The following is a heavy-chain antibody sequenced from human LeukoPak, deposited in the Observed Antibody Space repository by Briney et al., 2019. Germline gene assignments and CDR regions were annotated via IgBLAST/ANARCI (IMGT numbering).Heavy chain of an antibody. CDR1: GYSFTSYW. J-gene: IGHJ5*02. Sequence: GESLKISCKGSGYSFTSYWIGWVRQMPGKGLEWMGIIYPGDSDTRYSPSFQGQVTISADKSISTAYLQWSSLKASDTAMYYCARHVLPDTYCGGDCQYNWFDPWGQGTLVTVSS. V-gene: IGHV5-51*01. CDR2: IYPGDSDT. CDR3: ARHVLPDTYCGGDCQYNWFDP. D-gene: IGHD2-21*01.